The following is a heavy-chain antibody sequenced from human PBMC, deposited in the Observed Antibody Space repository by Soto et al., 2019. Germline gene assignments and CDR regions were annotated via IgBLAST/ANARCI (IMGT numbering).Heavy chain of an antibody. V-gene: IGHV1-18*01. CDR3: AGGSYFVDYYYGMDV. D-gene: IGHD1-26*01. CDR2: ISTYNGDT. Sequence: ASVKVSCKASGYTLTSYGLSWVRQAPGQGLEWMGWISTYNGDTYYAQRFQDRVTITTDTSTTTAYMELSSLRSDDTAMYYCAGGSYFVDYYYGMDVWGQGTTVTVSS. J-gene: IGHJ6*02. CDR1: GYTLTSYG.